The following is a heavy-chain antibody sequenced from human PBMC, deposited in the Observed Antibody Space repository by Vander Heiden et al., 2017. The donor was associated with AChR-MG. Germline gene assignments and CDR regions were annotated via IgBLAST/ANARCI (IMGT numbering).Heavy chain of an antibody. Sequence: EVQLVESGGGLVQPGGSLRLPCAASGFTFSSYDMHWVGQATGKGLEGVSAIGTAGDTYYPGAVKGRFTISRENAKNSLYLQMNSLRAGDTAVYYCARGDYDGMDVWGQGTTVTVSS. V-gene: IGHV3-13*01. CDR1: GFTFSSYD. CDR2: IGTAGDT. CDR3: ARGDYDGMDV. J-gene: IGHJ6*02.